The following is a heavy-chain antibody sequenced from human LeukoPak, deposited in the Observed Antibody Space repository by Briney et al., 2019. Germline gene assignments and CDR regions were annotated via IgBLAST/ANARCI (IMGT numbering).Heavy chain of an antibody. CDR3: ARSGGYLIDY. Sequence: GGSLRLSCAASGFTVSSNYMSWVRQAPGRGLEWVANIKEDGTEKKYVDSVKGRFTISRDNAKNSLYLQMNTLRAEDTAVYYCARSGGYLIDYWGQGTLVTVSS. D-gene: IGHD2-15*01. V-gene: IGHV3-7*02. CDR2: IKEDGTEK. J-gene: IGHJ4*02. CDR1: GFTVSSNY.